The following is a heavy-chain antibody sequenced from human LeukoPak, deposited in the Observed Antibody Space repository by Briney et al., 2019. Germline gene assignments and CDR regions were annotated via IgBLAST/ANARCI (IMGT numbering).Heavy chain of an antibody. J-gene: IGHJ6*02. CDR3: ARDMTTGTTGDYYYGMDV. Sequence: GGSLRLSCAASGFTFSSYSMNWVRQAPGKGLEWLSSISSSSSYIYYADSVKGRFTISRDNAKNSLYLQMNSLRAEDTAVYYCARDMTTGTTGDYYYGMDVWGQGTTVTVSS. CDR1: GFTFSSYS. D-gene: IGHD1-1*01. CDR2: ISSSSSYI. V-gene: IGHV3-21*01.